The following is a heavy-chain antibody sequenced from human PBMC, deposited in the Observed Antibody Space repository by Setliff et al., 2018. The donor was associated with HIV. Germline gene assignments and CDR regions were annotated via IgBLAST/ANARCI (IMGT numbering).Heavy chain of an antibody. CDR3: ARSLVPSGYYYGRHAFDI. J-gene: IGHJ3*02. D-gene: IGHD3-22*01. CDR1: GASIRGHY. V-gene: IGHV4-59*08. CDR2: IYYSGNT. Sequence: SETLSLICSVSGASIRGHYWSWIRQSPGKGLERIGNIYYSGNTNYNPSFKSRATISVDTSKNQFSLRVNSVTAADTAVYYCARSLVPSGYYYGRHAFDIWGQGTKVTVSS.